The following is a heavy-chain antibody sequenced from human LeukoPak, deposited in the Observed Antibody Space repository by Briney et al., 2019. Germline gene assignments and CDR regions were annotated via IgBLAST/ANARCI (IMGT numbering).Heavy chain of an antibody. CDR2: IWYDGSNK. D-gene: IGHD6-19*01. CDR1: GFTFSSYG. CDR3: ARSIAVAGTIDY. J-gene: IGHJ4*02. Sequence: PGGSLRLSCAASGFTFSSYGMHWARQAPGKGLEWVAVIWYDGSNKYYADSVKGRFTISRDNSKNTLYLQMNSLRAEDTAVYYCARSIAVAGTIDYWGQGTLVTVSS. V-gene: IGHV3-33*01.